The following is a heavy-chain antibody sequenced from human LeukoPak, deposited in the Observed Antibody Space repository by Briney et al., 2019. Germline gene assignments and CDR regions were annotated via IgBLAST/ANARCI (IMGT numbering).Heavy chain of an antibody. J-gene: IGHJ4*02. D-gene: IGHD3-22*01. CDR3: TTEKDLYYYDSSGYFH. V-gene: IGHV3-15*01. Sequence: GGSLRLSCAAAGFSFTDAWMSWVRQAPGRGLEWVGRIKSKADGGRAEYAATVKGRFFISRDDAKSTLYVQMNRLRTEDTAVYYCTTEKDLYYYDSSGYFHWGQGSLVTVSS. CDR2: IKSKADGGRA. CDR1: GFSFTDAW.